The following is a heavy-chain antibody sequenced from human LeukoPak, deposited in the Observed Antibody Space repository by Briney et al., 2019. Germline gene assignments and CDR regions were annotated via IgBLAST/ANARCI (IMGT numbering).Heavy chain of an antibody. D-gene: IGHD3-10*01. CDR3: TSSTMVRGVTIYWYFDL. V-gene: IGHV3-15*01. J-gene: IGHJ2*01. CDR1: GFTFSDAW. CDR2: IKRKADGGTT. Sequence: GESLRLSCAVSGFTFSDAWMSWVRQAPGKGLEWVGRIKRKADGGTTDYAAPVKGRFTISRDDSKNTLYVHMNSLKTEDTAVYYCTSSTMVRGVTIYWYFDLWGRGTLVTVSS.